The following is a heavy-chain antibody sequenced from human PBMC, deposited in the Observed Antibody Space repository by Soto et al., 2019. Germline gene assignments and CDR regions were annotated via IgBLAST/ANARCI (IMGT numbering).Heavy chain of an antibody. J-gene: IGHJ4*02. CDR1: GFTFSSYA. V-gene: IGHV3-23*01. CDR3: AKDFEVGYDFSA. Sequence: PGGSLRLSCAAYGFTFSSYAMSWVRQAPGKGLEWASAISGSGGSTYYADSVKGRFTISRDNSKNTLYLQMNSLRAEDTAVYYCAKDFEVGYDFSAWGQETLVTVSS. D-gene: IGHD5-12*01. CDR2: ISGSGGST.